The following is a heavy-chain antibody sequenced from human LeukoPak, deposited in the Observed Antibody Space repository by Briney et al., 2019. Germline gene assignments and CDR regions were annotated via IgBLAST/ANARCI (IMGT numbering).Heavy chain of an antibody. CDR3: ARALYGGKVFDY. CDR2: INHSGST. V-gene: IGHV4-34*01. Sequence: SETLSLTCAVYGGPFSGYYWSWIRQPPGKGLEWIGEINHSGSTNYNPSLKSRVTLSVDTSKNQFSLKLSSVTAADTAVYYCARALYGGKVFDYWGQGTLVTVSS. CDR1: GGPFSGYY. J-gene: IGHJ4*02. D-gene: IGHD4-23*01.